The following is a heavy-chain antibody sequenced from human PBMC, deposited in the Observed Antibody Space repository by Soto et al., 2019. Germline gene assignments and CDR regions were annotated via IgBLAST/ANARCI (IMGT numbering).Heavy chain of an antibody. CDR2: IWFDGSNK. CDR1: GFTFSSYA. D-gene: IGHD2-15*01. CDR3: ARGQLPAATTYFDF. J-gene: IGHJ4*02. V-gene: IGHV3-33*01. Sequence: QVHLVESGGGVVQPGGSLRLSCAASGFTFSSYAIHWVRQAPGKGLEWVAIIWFDGSNKYYADSVKGRFSISRDNSKNTLFLQMDSLRAADTAVYYCARGQLPAATTYFDFWGQGTLVIVSS.